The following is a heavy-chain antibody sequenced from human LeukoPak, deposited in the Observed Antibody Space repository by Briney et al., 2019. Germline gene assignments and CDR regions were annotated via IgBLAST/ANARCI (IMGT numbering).Heavy chain of an antibody. CDR1: GYTFTSYG. D-gene: IGHD3-10*01. J-gene: IGHJ6*03. V-gene: IGHV1-18*01. CDR3: ARVPIPEVLWFGEEQGGYYYYYMDV. Sequence: ASVKVSCKASGYTFTSYGISWVRQAPGQGLEWMGWISAYNGNTNYAQKLQGRATMTTDTSTSTAYMELRSLRSDDTAMYYCARVPIPEVLWFGEEQGGYYYYYMDVWGKGTTVTISS. CDR2: ISAYNGNT.